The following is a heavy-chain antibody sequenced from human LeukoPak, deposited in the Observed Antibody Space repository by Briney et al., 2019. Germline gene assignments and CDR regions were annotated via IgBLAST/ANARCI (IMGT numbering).Heavy chain of an antibody. CDR3: ARGVEVTYYDILTGIDY. Sequence: KAGVSLRLSCAASGFTFSSYSMNWVRQAPGKELEWVSSISSSSSYIYYADSVKGRFTISRDNAKNSLYLQMNSLRAEDTAVYYCARGVEVTYYDILTGIDYWGQGTLVTVSS. J-gene: IGHJ4*02. D-gene: IGHD3-9*01. CDR1: GFTFSSYS. V-gene: IGHV3-21*01. CDR2: ISSSSSYI.